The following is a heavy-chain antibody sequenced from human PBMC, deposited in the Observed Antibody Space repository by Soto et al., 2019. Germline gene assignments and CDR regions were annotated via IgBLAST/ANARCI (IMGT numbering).Heavy chain of an antibody. CDR2: IIPIFGTA. CDR1: GGTFSSYA. J-gene: IGHJ6*02. Sequence: QVQLVQSGAEVKKPGSSVKVSCKASGGTFSSYAISWVRQAPGQGLEWMGGIIPIFGTANYAQKFQGRVTITADESTSTAYMELSSLRSEDTAVYYCARAGSRGGSGRDDYYYGMDVWGQGTTVTVSS. CDR3: ARAGSRGGSGRDDYYYGMDV. V-gene: IGHV1-69*01. D-gene: IGHD6-19*01.